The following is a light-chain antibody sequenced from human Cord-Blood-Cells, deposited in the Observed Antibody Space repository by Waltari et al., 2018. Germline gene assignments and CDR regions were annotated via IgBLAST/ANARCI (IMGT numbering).Light chain of an antibody. CDR3: QAWDSSTVV. V-gene: IGLV3-1*01. J-gene: IGLJ2*01. CDR1: KLGANY. Sequence: SYELTQPPPVSVSPGQTASLTCSGAKLGANYASWYPQKPGQSPVLVIYQDSKRPSGIPERFSGSNSGNTATLTISGTQAMDEADYYCQAWDSSTVVFGGGTKLTVL. CDR2: QDS.